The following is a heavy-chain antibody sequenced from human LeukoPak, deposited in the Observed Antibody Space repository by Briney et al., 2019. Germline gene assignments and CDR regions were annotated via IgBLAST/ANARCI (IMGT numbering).Heavy chain of an antibody. CDR2: ISSISSTI. D-gene: IGHD6-6*01. CDR3: ARVSSFPEIYYYHYYMDV. V-gene: IGHV3-48*02. J-gene: IGHJ6*03. Sequence: AGGSLRLSCAASGFTFSSYSMNWVRHAPGKGLEWVSYISSISSTIYYAGSVKGRFTISRDNAKNSLYLQMNSLGDEDTAVYYCARVSSFPEIYYYHYYMDVWGKGTTVTVSS. CDR1: GFTFSSYS.